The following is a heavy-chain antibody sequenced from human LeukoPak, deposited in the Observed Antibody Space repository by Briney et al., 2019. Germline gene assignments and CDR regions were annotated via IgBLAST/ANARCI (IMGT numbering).Heavy chain of an antibody. Sequence: SVKVSCKASGGTFSSYAISWVRQAPGQGLEWMGGIIPIFGTANYAQKFQGRVTITTDESTSTAYVELSSLRSEDTAVYYCARDFYDSSGYYYLFDYWGQGTLVTVSS. CDR3: ARDFYDSSGYYYLFDY. V-gene: IGHV1-69*05. CDR2: IIPIFGTA. J-gene: IGHJ4*02. D-gene: IGHD3-22*01. CDR1: GGTFSSYA.